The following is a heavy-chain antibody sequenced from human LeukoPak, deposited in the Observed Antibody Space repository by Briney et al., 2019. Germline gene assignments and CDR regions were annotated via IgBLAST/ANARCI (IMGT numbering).Heavy chain of an antibody. V-gene: IGHV1-46*01. CDR3: ARGSIAVAPPDWFDP. J-gene: IGHJ5*02. Sequence: ASVKVSCKASGYTFTSYYMHWVRQAPGQGLEWMGIINPSGGSTSYAQKFQGRVTMTRDTSTSTVYMELGSLRSEDTAVYYCARGSIAVAPPDWFDPWGQGTLVTVSS. D-gene: IGHD6-19*01. CDR1: GYTFTSYY. CDR2: INPSGGST.